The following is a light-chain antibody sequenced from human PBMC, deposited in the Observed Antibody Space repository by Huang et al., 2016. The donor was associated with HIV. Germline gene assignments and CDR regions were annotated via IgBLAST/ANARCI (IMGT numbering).Light chain of an antibody. J-gene: IGKJ4*01. Sequence: EIALTQSPATLFLSPGERATLSCRASQSVSSYLAWYQQKPGQAPRLLIYDTSNRATGIPARFSGSGSGTDFTLTISSLEPEDFAVYYCQQRSDWSLTFGGGTKVEIK. CDR3: QQRSDWSLT. CDR1: QSVSSY. CDR2: DTS. V-gene: IGKV3-11*01.